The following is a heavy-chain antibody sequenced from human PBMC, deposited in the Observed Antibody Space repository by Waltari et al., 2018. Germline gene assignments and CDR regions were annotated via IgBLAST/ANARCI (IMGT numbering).Heavy chain of an antibody. CDR3: ARVFWTSASSGVSFLDP. D-gene: IGHD3-3*01. V-gene: IGHV4-4*07. CDR1: GGSISSYY. Sequence: QVQLQESGPGLVKPSETLSLTCTVSGGSISSYYWSWIRQPAGKGLEWIGRIYISGSTNYNPALKSRVTMSLETSKNHFSLTLSSVTAADTAVYYCARVFWTSASSGVSFLDPWGQGTLVTVSS. J-gene: IGHJ5*02. CDR2: IYISGST.